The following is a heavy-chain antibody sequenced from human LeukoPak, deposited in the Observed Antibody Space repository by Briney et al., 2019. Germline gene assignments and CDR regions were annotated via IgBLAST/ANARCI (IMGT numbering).Heavy chain of an antibody. V-gene: IGHV1-2*02. CDR3: ARSPDILTGENFDY. CDR1: GYTFSGYY. Sequence: ASVKVSCKASGYTFSGYYMHWVRQAPGQGLEWMGWINPKSGGTNEAQKFHDRVTMTRDTSIRTAYMEVSRLRSDDTAVYYCARSPDILTGENFDYWGQGALVTVSS. CDR2: INPKSGGT. D-gene: IGHD3-9*01. J-gene: IGHJ4*02.